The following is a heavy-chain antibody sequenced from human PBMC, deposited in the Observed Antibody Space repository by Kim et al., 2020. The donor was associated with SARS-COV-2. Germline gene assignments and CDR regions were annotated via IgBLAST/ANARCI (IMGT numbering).Heavy chain of an antibody. CDR2: MNPNSGNT. V-gene: IGHV1-8*01. CDR1: GYTFTSYD. J-gene: IGHJ5*02. CDR3: ARYTRITIFGVVIMNWFDP. D-gene: IGHD3-3*01. Sequence: ASVKVSCKASGYTFTSYDINWVRQATGQGLEWMGWMNPNSGNTGYAQKFQGRVTMTRNTSISTAYMELSSLRSEDTAVYYCARYTRITIFGVVIMNWFDPWGQGTLVTVSS.